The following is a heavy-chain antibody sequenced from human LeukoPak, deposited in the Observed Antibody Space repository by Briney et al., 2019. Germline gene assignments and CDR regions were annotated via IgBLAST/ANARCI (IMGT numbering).Heavy chain of an antibody. CDR3: ARRLAVAAYYLAFDI. CDR1: GDSISSTTFY. Sequence: SETLSLTCTVSGDSISSTTFYWGWIRQSPGKGLEWIGSVYYSGTAYYNPSLKSRVTISVDTSKNQFSLKLSSVTAADTAVYYCARRLAVAAYYLAFDIWGQGTMVTVSS. CDR2: VYYSGTA. D-gene: IGHD6-19*01. V-gene: IGHV4-39*07. J-gene: IGHJ3*02.